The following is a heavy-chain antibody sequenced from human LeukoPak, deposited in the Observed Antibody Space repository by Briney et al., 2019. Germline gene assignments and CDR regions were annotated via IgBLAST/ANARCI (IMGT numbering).Heavy chain of an antibody. CDR2: IRGST. V-gene: IGHV3-23*01. Sequence: GASLRLSCAASGFTFNNYAMSWVRQAPGRGLEWVSLIRGSTYYADSVRGRFTISRDNSQNTLYLQMNSLRAEDTALYYCAKDLGGSTDYWGQGTLVTVSS. D-gene: IGHD5-12*01. CDR3: AKDLGGSTDY. CDR1: GFTFNNYA. J-gene: IGHJ4*02.